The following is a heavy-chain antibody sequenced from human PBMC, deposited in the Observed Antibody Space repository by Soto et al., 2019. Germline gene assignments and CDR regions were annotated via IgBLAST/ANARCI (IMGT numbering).Heavy chain of an antibody. CDR3: ARTAAAGKYCYGVDV. J-gene: IGHJ6*02. Sequence: GASVKVSCKASGYTFTNFGISWVRQAPGQGLEWMGWISAYNGNTNYAQNFQGRVTMTTDTSTSTAYMELRSLRSDDTAIYYCARTAAAGKYCYGVDVWGQGTAVTVSS. V-gene: IGHV1-18*01. CDR1: GYTFTNFG. CDR2: ISAYNGNT. D-gene: IGHD6-13*01.